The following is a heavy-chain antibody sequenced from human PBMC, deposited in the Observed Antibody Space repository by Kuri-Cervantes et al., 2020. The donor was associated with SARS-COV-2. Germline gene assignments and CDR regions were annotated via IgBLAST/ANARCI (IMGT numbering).Heavy chain of an antibody. D-gene: IGHD2-21*01. CDR1: GFTFSSYG. CDR3: AKVVILWWDNDAFDI. CDR2: IRYDGSNK. J-gene: IGHJ3*02. Sequence: GESLKISCAACGFTFSSYGMHWVRQAPGKGLDWVAFIRYDGSNKYYADSVKGRFTISRDNSKNTLYLQMNSLRAEDTAVYYCAKVVILWWDNDAFDIWGQGTMVTVSS. V-gene: IGHV3-30*02.